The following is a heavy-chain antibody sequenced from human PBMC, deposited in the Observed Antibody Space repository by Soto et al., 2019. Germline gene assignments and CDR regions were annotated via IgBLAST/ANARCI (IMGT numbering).Heavy chain of an antibody. D-gene: IGHD5-12*01. Sequence: QVQLQESGPGLVKPSETLSLTCTVSGGSISSDYWSWIRQPPGKGLDWIGYIYYSGSTNYKPSLKRRVTISVDTSKNQFSLKLSSVTAADTAVYYCARVTEGGYVDYHYGMDVWGQGTTVTVSS. CDR1: GGSISSDY. CDR3: ARVTEGGYVDYHYGMDV. J-gene: IGHJ6*02. CDR2: IYYSGST. V-gene: IGHV4-59*01.